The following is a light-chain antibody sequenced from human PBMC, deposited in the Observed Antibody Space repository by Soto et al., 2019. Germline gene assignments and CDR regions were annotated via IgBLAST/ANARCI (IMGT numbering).Light chain of an antibody. J-gene: IGKJ1*01. CDR1: QSVSNNY. Sequence: EIVLTQSPGTLSLSPGERTTLSCRASQSVSNNYLAWYQQKPGQAPRLLIYGASNRATGSPDRFSGSGSGTEFTLTISSLQSEDFAVYYCQQYGSSTWTFGQGTKVDIK. CDR3: QQYGSSTWT. CDR2: GAS. V-gene: IGKV3-20*01.